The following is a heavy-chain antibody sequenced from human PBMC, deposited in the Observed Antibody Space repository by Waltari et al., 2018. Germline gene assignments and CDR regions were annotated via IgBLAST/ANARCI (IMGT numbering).Heavy chain of an antibody. CDR2: INSDGSST. J-gene: IGHJ5*02. CDR3: VRENIAAAGRES. V-gene: IGHV3-74*01. CDR1: GFIFSTYW. D-gene: IGHD6-13*01. Sequence: EVQLVESVGGLVQPGGSLRLSCVASGFIFSTYWMDWVRQAPGTGLVWVSRINSDGSSTTYADSVKSQFTISRDNAKNTLYLHMSSLRAEDTAVYYCVRENIAAAGRESWGQGTLVTVSS.